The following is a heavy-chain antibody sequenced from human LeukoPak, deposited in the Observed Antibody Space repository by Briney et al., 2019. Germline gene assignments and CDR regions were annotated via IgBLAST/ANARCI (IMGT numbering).Heavy chain of an antibody. CDR3: ARGTTMVQGVVIDYHYYMDV. J-gene: IGHJ6*03. CDR1: GASISSFY. D-gene: IGHD3-10*01. Sequence: SETLSLTCTVSGASISSFYWAWVRQPAGKGLEWIGRMYTSGNTNYNPSLRSRVTMSVDTSRNQFPLKLRSVTAADTAVYYCARGTTMVQGVVIDYHYYMDVWGKGTMVAVSS. V-gene: IGHV4-4*07. CDR2: MYTSGNT.